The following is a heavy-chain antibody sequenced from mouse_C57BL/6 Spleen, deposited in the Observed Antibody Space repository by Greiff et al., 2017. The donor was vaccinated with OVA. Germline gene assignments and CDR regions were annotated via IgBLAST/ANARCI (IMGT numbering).Heavy chain of an antibody. CDR1: GYTFTSYT. J-gene: IGHJ4*01. V-gene: IGHV1-4*01. D-gene: IGHD2-5*01. CDR2: INPSSGYT. CDR3: AIYSNYFYAMDY. Sequence: QVQLQQSGAELARPGASVKMSCKASGYTFTSYTMHWVKQRPGQGLEWIGYINPSSGYTKYNQKFKDKATLTADKSSSTAYMQLSSLTSEDSAVYYCAIYSNYFYAMDYWGQGTSVTVSS.